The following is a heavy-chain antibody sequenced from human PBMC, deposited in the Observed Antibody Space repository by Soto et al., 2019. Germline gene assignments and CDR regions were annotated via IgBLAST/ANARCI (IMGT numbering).Heavy chain of an antibody. V-gene: IGHV1-18*04. CDR3: ARDPTTTYYYDSSGCSFDY. CDR1: GYTFTSYG. D-gene: IGHD3-22*01. J-gene: IGHJ4*02. Sequence: ASVKVSCKASGYTFTSYGISWVRQAPGQGLEWMGWISAYNGNTNYAQKLQGRVTMTTDTSTSTAYMELRSLRSDDTAVYYCARDPTTTYYYDSSGCSFDYWGQGTLVTVSS. CDR2: ISAYNGNT.